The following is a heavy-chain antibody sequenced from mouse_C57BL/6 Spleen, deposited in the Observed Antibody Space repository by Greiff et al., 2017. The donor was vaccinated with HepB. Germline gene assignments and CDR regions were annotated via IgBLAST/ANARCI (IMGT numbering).Heavy chain of an antibody. J-gene: IGHJ4*01. CDR3: AKDGYYRDYAMDY. Sequence: VQLQQSGPGLVQPSQSLSITCTVSGFSFTSYGVHWVRQSPGKGLEWLGVIWRGGSTDYNAAFMSRLSITKDNSKSQVFFKMNRLQADDTAIYYCAKDGYYRDYAMDYWGQGTSVTVSS. V-gene: IGHV2-5*01. D-gene: IGHD2-3*01. CDR2: IWRGGST. CDR1: GFSFTSYG.